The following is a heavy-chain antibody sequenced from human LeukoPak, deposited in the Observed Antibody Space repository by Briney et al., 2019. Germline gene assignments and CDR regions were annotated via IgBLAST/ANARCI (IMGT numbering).Heavy chain of an antibody. D-gene: IGHD2-15*01. J-gene: IGHJ4*02. CDR1: GFTFDDYA. Sequence: GGSLRLSCAASGFTFDDYAIHWVRHAPGKGLEWVSLISGDGGNTYYADSVKGRFTLSRDNSKNSLYLQMNSLRSEDTAFYYCAKDKALGYCSAGSCLYLDYWGQGTLVTVSS. V-gene: IGHV3-43*02. CDR2: ISGDGGNT. CDR3: AKDKALGYCSAGSCLYLDY.